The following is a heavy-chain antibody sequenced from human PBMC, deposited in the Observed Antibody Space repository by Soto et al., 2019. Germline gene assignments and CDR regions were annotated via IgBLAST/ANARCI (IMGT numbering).Heavy chain of an antibody. CDR1: GGPSSSYV. D-gene: IGHD5-12*01. Sequence: QVQLVQSGAEVKKPGSSVKVSCKASGGPSSSYVFSWGGQAPGQGLEWMGGFILIFGTANYAQKFQGRVTITADESTSTAYMELSSLRSEDTAVYYCAKGGYSGYDVQGYYYYYGMDVWGQGTTVTVSS. J-gene: IGHJ6*02. V-gene: IGHV1-69*01. CDR3: AKGGYSGYDVQGYYYYYGMDV. CDR2: FILIFGTA.